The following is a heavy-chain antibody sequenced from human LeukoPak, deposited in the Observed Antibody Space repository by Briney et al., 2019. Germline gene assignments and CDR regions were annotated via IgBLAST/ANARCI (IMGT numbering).Heavy chain of an antibody. Sequence: GGSLRLSCAASGFTFSSYWMSWVRQAPGKGLEWVANIKQDGSEKYYVDSVKGRFTISRDNAKNSLYLQMNSLRAEATAVYYXXXEGTVAAFDYWGQGTLVTVSS. J-gene: IGHJ4*02. CDR1: GFTFSSYW. CDR3: XXEGTVAAFDY. D-gene: IGHD4-23*01. CDR2: IKQDGSEK. V-gene: IGHV3-7*01.